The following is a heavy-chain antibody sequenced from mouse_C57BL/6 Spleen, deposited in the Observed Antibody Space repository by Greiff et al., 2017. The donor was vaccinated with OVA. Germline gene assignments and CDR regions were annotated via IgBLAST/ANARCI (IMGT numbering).Heavy chain of an antibody. CDR2: IDPETGGT. J-gene: IGHJ2*01. Sequence: VQLQQSGAELVRPGASVTLSCKASGYTFTDYEMHWVKQTPVHGLEWIGAIDPETGGTAYNQKFKGKAILTADKSSITAYMELRSLTSEDSAVYYGTRGSNYVYYFDYWGQGTTLTVSS. CDR1: GYTFTDYE. CDR3: TRGSNYVYYFDY. D-gene: IGHD2-5*01. V-gene: IGHV1-15*01.